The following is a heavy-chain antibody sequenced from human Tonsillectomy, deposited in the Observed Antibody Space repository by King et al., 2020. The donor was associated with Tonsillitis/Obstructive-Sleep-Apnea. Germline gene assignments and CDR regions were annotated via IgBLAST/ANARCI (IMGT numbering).Heavy chain of an antibody. Sequence: VQLQQWGAGLLKPSATLSLTCAVYGGSFSGYYWSWIRQPPGKGLEWIGEINHSGSTNYNPSLKSRVTISVDTSKNQFSLKLSSVTAADTAGYYCARTADDIVLLPAARYFDFWGRGTRLTVPS. CDR1: GGSFSGYY. D-gene: IGHD2-2*01. J-gene: IGHJ4*02. CDR3: ARTADDIVLLPAARYFDF. CDR2: INHSGST. V-gene: IGHV4-34*01.